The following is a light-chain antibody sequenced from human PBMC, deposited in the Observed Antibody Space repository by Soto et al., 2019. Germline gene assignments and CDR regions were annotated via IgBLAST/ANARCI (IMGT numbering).Light chain of an antibody. V-gene: IGKV1-5*03. CDR2: KAS. CDR1: QSISSW. J-gene: IGKJ1*01. Sequence: DIQMTQSPSTLSAYVGDRVTITCRASQSISSWLAWYQQKPGKAPNLLIYKASSLEGGVPSRFSGSGSGTEFTLTISSLQPDDFATYYCHQYNSYPWTFGQGTKVEIE. CDR3: HQYNSYPWT.